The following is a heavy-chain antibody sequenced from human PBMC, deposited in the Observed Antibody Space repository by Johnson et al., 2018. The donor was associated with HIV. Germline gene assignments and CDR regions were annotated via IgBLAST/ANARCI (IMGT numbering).Heavy chain of an antibody. D-gene: IGHD4-23*01. Sequence: VQLVESGGGLVQPGGSLRLSCAASGFTVSSNYMSWVRQAPGKGLEWVSVIYSDGNTYYADSVKGRFTISRDNAKNSLYLQMNSLRVEDTAVYYCARDGRWPRDAFDIWGQGTMVTVSS. J-gene: IGHJ3*02. CDR1: GFTVSSNY. V-gene: IGHV3-66*01. CDR2: IYSDGNT. CDR3: ARDGRWPRDAFDI.